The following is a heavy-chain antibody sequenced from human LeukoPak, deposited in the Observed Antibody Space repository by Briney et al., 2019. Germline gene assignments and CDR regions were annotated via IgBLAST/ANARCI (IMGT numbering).Heavy chain of an antibody. V-gene: IGHV3-23*01. CDR1: GFTFSSYA. J-gene: IGHJ6*02. Sequence: PGGSLRLSCAASGFTFSSYAMSWVRQAPGKGLEWVSAISGSGGSTYYADSVKGRFTISRDNSKNTLYLQMNSLRAEDTAVYYCAKPLGYCSSTSCYTSNYYYYYYGMDVWGQGTTVTVSS. CDR2: ISGSGGST. D-gene: IGHD2-2*02. CDR3: AKPLGYCSSTSCYTSNYYYYYYGMDV.